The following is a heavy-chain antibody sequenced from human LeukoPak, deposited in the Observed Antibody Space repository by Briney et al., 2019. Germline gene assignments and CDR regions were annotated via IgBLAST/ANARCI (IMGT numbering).Heavy chain of an antibody. CDR1: GGAISSYY. CDR3: ARLGTTNWFDP. D-gene: IGHD4-17*01. Sequence: PSETLSLTCTVSGGAISSYYWSWIPQPPGKGLEWIGYIYYSGSTNYNPSLKSRVTISVDTSKNQFSLKLSSVTAADTAVYYCARLGTTNWFDPWGQGTLVTVSS. CDR2: IYYSGST. V-gene: IGHV4-59*01. J-gene: IGHJ5*02.